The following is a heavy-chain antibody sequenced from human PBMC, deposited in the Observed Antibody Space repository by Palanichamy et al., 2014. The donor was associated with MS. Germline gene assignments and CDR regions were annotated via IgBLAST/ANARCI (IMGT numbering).Heavy chain of an antibody. Sequence: QLVESGGGLIQPGGSLRLSCAASGFTVSSNYMSWVRQAPGKGLEWVSVIYSGGNTYYADSVKGRFTISRDNSKNTLYLQMNSLRDEDTAVYYCARGLPGYCSSNSCYGIWYYYGMDVWGQGTTVTVSS. CDR2: IYSGGNT. D-gene: IGHD2-2*01. CDR3: ARGLPGYCSSNSCYGIWYYYGMDV. V-gene: IGHV3-53*01. J-gene: IGHJ6*02. CDR1: GFTVSSNY.